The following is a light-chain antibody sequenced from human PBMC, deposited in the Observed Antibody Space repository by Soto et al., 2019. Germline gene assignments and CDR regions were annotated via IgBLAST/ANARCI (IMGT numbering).Light chain of an antibody. CDR1: QTISSW. Sequence: DIQMTQSPSTLSGSVGDRVTITCRASQTISSWLAWYHQKPGKAPKLLIYDASNLESGVPSRFSGSGSGTEITLTISSLQPEDFGIYYCQQYENYWTFGQGTKVDIK. CDR3: QQYENYWT. CDR2: DAS. V-gene: IGKV1-5*01. J-gene: IGKJ1*01.